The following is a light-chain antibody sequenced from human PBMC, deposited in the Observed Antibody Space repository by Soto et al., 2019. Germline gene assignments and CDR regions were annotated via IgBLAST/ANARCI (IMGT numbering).Light chain of an antibody. Sequence: DVQMTQSPFFLSASVGDRVAITCRASQPISGYLNWYQQKPGGVPKLLIYAASTLQGGVPSRFSGSGSGTDFTLTISSLQPEDFATYYCLQSYSPPLTFGGGNKVEIK. CDR3: LQSYSPPLT. V-gene: IGKV1-39*01. J-gene: IGKJ4*01. CDR2: AAS. CDR1: QPISGY.